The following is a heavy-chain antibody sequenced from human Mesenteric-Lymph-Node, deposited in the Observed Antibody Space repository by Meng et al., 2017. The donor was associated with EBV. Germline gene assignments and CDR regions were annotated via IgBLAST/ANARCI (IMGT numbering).Heavy chain of an antibody. Sequence: QVQLQESGPGVVKPSETLSLTCTVSGGSVSSTSYYWSWIRQPPGKRLEWIGYVYYSGSTNYNPSLKSRVTISVDTSKNQFSLNLYSVTAADTAVYYCARENPARGNWFDPWGQGALVTVSS. V-gene: IGHV4-61*01. CDR3: ARENPARGNWFDP. CDR1: GGSVSSTSYY. CDR2: VYYSGST. J-gene: IGHJ5*02. D-gene: IGHD3-10*01.